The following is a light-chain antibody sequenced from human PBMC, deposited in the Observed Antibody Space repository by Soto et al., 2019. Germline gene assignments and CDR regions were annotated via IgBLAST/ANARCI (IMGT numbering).Light chain of an antibody. CDR3: AAWDGSLRAVV. J-gene: IGLJ2*01. V-gene: IGLV1-47*01. CDR2: RNN. Sequence: QSVLTQPPSASGTPGQRVTISCSGSSSNIGSNYVYWYQQLPGTAPKLLIYRNNQRPSGVPDRFSGSKSGTSASLAISGLRSEDEADYYCAAWDGSLRAVVFGGGTKLTVL. CDR1: SSNIGSNY.